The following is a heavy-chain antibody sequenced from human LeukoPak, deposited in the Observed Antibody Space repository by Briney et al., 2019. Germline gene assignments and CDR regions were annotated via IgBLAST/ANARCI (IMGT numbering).Heavy chain of an antibody. CDR2: INWNSGNT. CDR1: GFTFDDYG. D-gene: IGHD4-11*01. Sequence: GGSLRLSCAASGFTFDDYGMNWVRQAPGKGLEWVSGINWNSGNTDYADSVKGRFTISRDNAKKSLYLQMNSLRAEDTALYYCARDKSNYFFDYWGQGTLVTVSS. CDR3: ARDKSNYFFDY. V-gene: IGHV3-20*04. J-gene: IGHJ4*02.